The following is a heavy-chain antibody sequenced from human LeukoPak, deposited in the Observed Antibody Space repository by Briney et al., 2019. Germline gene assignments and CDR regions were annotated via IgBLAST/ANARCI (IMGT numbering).Heavy chain of an antibody. V-gene: IGHV1-18*01. CDR3: AREPRTSRTPYNWFDP. Sequence: ASVKVSCKASGYTFTSYGISWVRQAPGQGLEWIGWISAYNGNTNYAQKLQGRVAMTTDTSTSTAYMELRSLRSDDTAAYYCAREPRTSRTPYNWFDPWGQGTLVTVSS. CDR2: ISAYNGNT. CDR1: GYTFTSYG. D-gene: IGHD1-7*01. J-gene: IGHJ5*02.